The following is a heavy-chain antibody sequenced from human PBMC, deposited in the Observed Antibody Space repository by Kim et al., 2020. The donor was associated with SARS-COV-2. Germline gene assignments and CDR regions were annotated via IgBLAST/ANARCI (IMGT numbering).Heavy chain of an antibody. CDR3: ARHSPTYSSSSLPYNWFDP. CDR2: IYPGDSDT. Sequence: GESLKISCKGSGYSFTSYWIGWVRQMPGKGLEWMGIIYPGDSDTRYSPSFQGQVTISADKSISTAYLQWSSLKASDTAMYYCARHSPTYSSSSLPYNWFDPWGQGTLVTVSS. V-gene: IGHV5-51*01. D-gene: IGHD6-6*01. J-gene: IGHJ5*02. CDR1: GYSFTSYW.